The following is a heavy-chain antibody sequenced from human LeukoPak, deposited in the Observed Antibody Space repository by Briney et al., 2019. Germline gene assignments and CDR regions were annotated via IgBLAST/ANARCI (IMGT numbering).Heavy chain of an antibody. CDR1: GFTVSTNF. CDR2: LYSGGTT. V-gene: IGHV3-66*01. D-gene: IGHD3-22*01. Sequence: GGSLRLSCAASGFTVSTNFMSWVRQAPGKGLEWVSILYSGGTTYYADSVKGRFTISRDNSKNTLYLQMNSLRVEDTAVYYCARDTAASDNSGYSDYWGQGTLVTVSS. CDR3: ARDTAASDNSGYSDY. J-gene: IGHJ4*02.